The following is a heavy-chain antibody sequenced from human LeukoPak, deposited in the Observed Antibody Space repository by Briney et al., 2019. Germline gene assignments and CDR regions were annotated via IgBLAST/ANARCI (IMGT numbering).Heavy chain of an antibody. Sequence: GRSLRLSCAASGFTFDDYAMHWVRQAPGKGLEWVLGISWNSGSIGYADSVKGRFTISRDNAKNSLYLQMNSLRAEDTALYYCAKGLDSSGYFLFDYWGQGTLVTVSS. CDR2: ISWNSGSI. J-gene: IGHJ4*02. CDR3: AKGLDSSGYFLFDY. V-gene: IGHV3-9*01. D-gene: IGHD3-22*01. CDR1: GFTFDDYA.